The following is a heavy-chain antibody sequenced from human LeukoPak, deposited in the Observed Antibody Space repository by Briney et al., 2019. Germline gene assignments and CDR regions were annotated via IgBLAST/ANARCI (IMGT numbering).Heavy chain of an antibody. Sequence: GGSLRLSCAASGFTFISYWMHWVRQAPGKGLVWVSRINSDGSGTTYADSVKGRFTISRDNTKNTLYLQMNSLRVEDTAVYYCAPVYGSGGALPDWGQGTLVTVSS. CDR1: GFTFISYW. D-gene: IGHD3-10*01. V-gene: IGHV3-74*01. CDR2: INSDGSGT. CDR3: APVYGSGGALPD. J-gene: IGHJ4*02.